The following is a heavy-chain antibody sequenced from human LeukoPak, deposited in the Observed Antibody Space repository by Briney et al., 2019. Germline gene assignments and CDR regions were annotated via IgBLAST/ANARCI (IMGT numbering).Heavy chain of an antibody. J-gene: IGHJ3*02. V-gene: IGHV3-74*01. CDR1: GFTFSNSW. CDR3: LGRESGSLHGAFDI. CDR2: INSDGTDA. D-gene: IGHD3-10*01. Sequence: PGGSLRLSCAGSGFTFSNSWMHWVRQAPGKGLVWVSRINSDGTDARYADSVKGRFTISRDNAKDTLYLQMDSLRAEDAAVFYCLGRESGSLHGAFDIWGQGTMVTVSS.